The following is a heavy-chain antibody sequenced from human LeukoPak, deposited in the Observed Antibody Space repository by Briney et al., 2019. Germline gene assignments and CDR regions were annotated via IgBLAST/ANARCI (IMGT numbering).Heavy chain of an antibody. V-gene: IGHV3-48*03. CDR3: ARGSITPN. Sequence: PGGSLRLSCVASGFIFSSYEMNWVRQAPGKGLEWVSYIGSSGSAMSYADSVKGRFATSRDNAKNSLYLQMNSLRVEDTAVYYCARGSITPNWGQGALVTVSS. CDR2: IGSSGSAM. D-gene: IGHD3-10*01. CDR1: GFIFSSYE. J-gene: IGHJ4*02.